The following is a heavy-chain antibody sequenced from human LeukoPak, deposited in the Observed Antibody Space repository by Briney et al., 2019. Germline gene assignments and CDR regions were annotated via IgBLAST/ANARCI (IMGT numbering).Heavy chain of an antibody. CDR2: IYPGDSDT. D-gene: IGHD2-15*01. V-gene: IGHV5-51*01. CDR1: GYSFTSYW. Sequence: GESLQISCKGSGYSFTSYWIGWVRQMPGKGLEWMGIIYPGDSDTRYSPSFQGQVTISADKSISTAYLQWSSLKASDTAMYYCARVVAATRGYFDYWGQGTLVTVSS. J-gene: IGHJ4*02. CDR3: ARVVAATRGYFDY.